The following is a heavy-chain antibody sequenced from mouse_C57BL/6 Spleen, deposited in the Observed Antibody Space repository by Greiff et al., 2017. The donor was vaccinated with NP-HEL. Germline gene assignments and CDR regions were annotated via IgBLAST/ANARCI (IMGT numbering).Heavy chain of an antibody. CDR3: ARTRGSTVDAMDY. D-gene: IGHD1-1*01. J-gene: IGHJ4*01. V-gene: IGHV1-69*01. CDR1: GYTFTSYW. Sequence: QVQLQQPGAELVMPGASVKLSCKASGYTFTSYWMHWVKQRPGQGLEWIGEIDPSDSYTNYNQKFKGKSTLTVDKSSSTAYMQLSSLTSEDSAVYYCARTRGSTVDAMDYWGQGTSVTVSS. CDR2: IDPSDSYT.